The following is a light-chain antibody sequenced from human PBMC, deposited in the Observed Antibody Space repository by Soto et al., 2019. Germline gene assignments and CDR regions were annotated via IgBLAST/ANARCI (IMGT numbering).Light chain of an antibody. CDR3: QQDGSSPPT. CDR1: QSVYRNF. CDR2: GAS. J-gene: IGKJ4*01. Sequence: ELVLPQSPGTLSLSPGERATLSCRASQSVYRNFLAWYQQKPGQAPRLLLNGASHRAPGIPDRFSGSGSGTDFSLTIDRLEPEDVAGDFWQQDGSSPPTFGGGTKVAIK. V-gene: IGKV3-20*01.